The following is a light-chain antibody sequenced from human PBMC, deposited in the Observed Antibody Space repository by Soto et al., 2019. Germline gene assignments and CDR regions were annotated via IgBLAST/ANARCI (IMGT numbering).Light chain of an antibody. CDR1: QSVSSSY. V-gene: IGKV3-20*01. CDR3: QQYGSSPYT. Sequence: EIVLTQSPGTLSLSPGERATLSCRASQSVSSSYLAWYQQKPGQAPRLLFYGASSRATGIPDRFSGSGSGTAFTLTINRLEPEDFAVYSCQQYGSSPYTFGQGTKLEI. CDR2: GAS. J-gene: IGKJ2*01.